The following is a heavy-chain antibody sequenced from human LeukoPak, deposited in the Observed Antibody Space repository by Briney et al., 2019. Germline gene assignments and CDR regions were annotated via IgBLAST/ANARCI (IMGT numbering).Heavy chain of an antibody. CDR2: INPSGGST. CDR3: ARQGTYSSAIGVGY. J-gene: IGHJ4*02. Sequence: ASVKVSCKASGYTFNNHYMYWVRQAPGQGLEWMGVINPSGGSTSYAQKFQGRVTMTRDTSTRTVYMEVNSLRSEDTAVYSCARQGTYSSAIGVGYWGQGTLVTVSS. D-gene: IGHD6-19*01. CDR1: GYTFNNHY. V-gene: IGHV1-46*02.